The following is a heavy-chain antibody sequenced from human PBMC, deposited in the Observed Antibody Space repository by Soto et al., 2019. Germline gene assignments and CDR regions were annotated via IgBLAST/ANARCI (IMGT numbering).Heavy chain of an antibody. CDR1: GFTFSSYG. CDR3: AKPPGAYSSGWDGWFDP. CDR2: ISYDGSNK. Sequence: QVQLVECGGGVVQPGRSLRLSCAASGFTFSSYGMHWVRQAPGKGLEWVAVISYDGSNKYYADSVKGRFTISRDNSKNTLYLQMNSLRAEDTAVYYCAKPPGAYSSGWDGWFDPWGQGTLVTVSS. V-gene: IGHV3-30*18. D-gene: IGHD6-19*01. J-gene: IGHJ5*02.